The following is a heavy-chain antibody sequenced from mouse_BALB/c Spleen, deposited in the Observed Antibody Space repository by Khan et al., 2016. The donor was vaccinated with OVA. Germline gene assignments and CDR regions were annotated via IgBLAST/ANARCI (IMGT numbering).Heavy chain of an antibody. D-gene: IGHD1-1*01. CDR3: ARVYGGDFDY. V-gene: IGHV3-2*02. CDR1: GYSITSDYA. J-gene: IGHJ2*01. Sequence: VQLKESGPGLVKPSQSLSLTCTVTGYSITSDYAWNWIRQFPGNKLEWMGFISYSGNTNYNPSLKSRISITRDTSKAQFLLQLNSVTTEDTATYYCARVYGGDFDYWGQGTTLTVSS. CDR2: ISYSGNT.